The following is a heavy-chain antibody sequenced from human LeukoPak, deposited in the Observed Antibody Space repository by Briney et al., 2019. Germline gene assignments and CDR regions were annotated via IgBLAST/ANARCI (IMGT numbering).Heavy chain of an antibody. V-gene: IGHV3-7*02. CDR1: GFTFSSYW. D-gene: IGHD3-10*01. J-gene: IGHJ5*02. CDR2: IKYDGSDK. Sequence: PGGSLRLSCAASGFTFSSYWMSWVRQAPGKGLEWVANIKYDGSDKFYVGSVKGRFTISRDNAKNSLYLQMSSLRVEDTAAYHCASHVSGSFSSWGQGTLVTVSS. CDR3: ASHVSGSFSS.